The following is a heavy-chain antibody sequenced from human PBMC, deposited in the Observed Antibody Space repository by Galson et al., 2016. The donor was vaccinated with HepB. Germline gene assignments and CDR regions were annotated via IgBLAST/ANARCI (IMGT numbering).Heavy chain of an antibody. CDR1: GYTFTKYW. CDR2: IYPGDSDT. D-gene: IGHD4-17*01. V-gene: IGHV5-51*01. Sequence: QSGAEVKKPGESLKISCKGSGYTFTKYWIGWVRQRPGRGLEWMGIIYPGDSDTKYSPSFQGQVTISADESISTAYLQLSSLKASDTAIYYCARHKGYGDSSAETHFYNAMDVWGQGTTVTVSS. CDR3: ARHKGYGDSSAETHFYNAMDV. J-gene: IGHJ6*02.